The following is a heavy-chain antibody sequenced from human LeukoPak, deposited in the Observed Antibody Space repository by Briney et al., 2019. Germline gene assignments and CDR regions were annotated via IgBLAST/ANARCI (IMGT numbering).Heavy chain of an antibody. CDR3: ALNPYGDYAMDY. V-gene: IGHV1-18*01. J-gene: IGHJ4*02. CDR1: GYTFTSYG. Sequence: ASVKVSCKASGYTFTSYGISWVRQAPGQGLEWMGWISAYNGNTNYAQKLQGRVTMTTDTSTSTAYMELRSLRSDDTAVYYCALNPYGDYAMDYWGQGTLVTVSS. CDR2: ISAYNGNT. D-gene: IGHD4-17*01.